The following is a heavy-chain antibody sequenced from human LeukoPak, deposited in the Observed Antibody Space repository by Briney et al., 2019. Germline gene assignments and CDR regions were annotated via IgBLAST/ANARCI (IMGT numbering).Heavy chain of an antibody. CDR3: ARSIEMATISGFGY. CDR2: IYYSGST. J-gene: IGHJ4*02. D-gene: IGHD5-24*01. Sequence: SETLSLTCTVSGGSISSSSYYWGWIRQPPGKGLEWIGSIYYSGSTYYNPSLKSRVTISVDTSKNQFSLKLSSVTAADTAVYYCARSIEMATISGFGYWGQGTLVTVPS. V-gene: IGHV4-39*07. CDR1: GGSISSSSYY.